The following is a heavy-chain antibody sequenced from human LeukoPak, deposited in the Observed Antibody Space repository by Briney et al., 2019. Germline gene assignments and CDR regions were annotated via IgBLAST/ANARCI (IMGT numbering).Heavy chain of an antibody. CDR1: GFTFSSYW. Sequence: GGSLRLSCAASGFTFSSYWMSWVRQAPGKGLEWVATIRQDGSQKYYVDSVKGRFTISRDNAKNSLYLQMNSLRAEDTAVYYCARESGAVTSEVDFDYWGQGTLVTVSS. CDR2: IRQDGSQK. V-gene: IGHV3-7*01. J-gene: IGHJ4*02. D-gene: IGHD4-17*01. CDR3: ARESGAVTSEVDFDY.